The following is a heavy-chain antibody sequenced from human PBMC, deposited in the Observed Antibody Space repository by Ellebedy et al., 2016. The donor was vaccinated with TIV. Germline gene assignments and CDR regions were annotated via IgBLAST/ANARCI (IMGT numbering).Heavy chain of an antibody. D-gene: IGHD5-18*01. Sequence: GESLKISCEGSGFTVSSNYMSWVRQAPGKGLEWVSSISSSSSYIYYADSVKGRFTISRDNSKNTLYLQMSSLRAEDTAVYYCVKGYSYGYFDYWGQGTLVTVSS. CDR2: ISSSSSYI. CDR1: GFTVSSNY. CDR3: VKGYSYGYFDY. V-gene: IGHV3-21*01. J-gene: IGHJ4*02.